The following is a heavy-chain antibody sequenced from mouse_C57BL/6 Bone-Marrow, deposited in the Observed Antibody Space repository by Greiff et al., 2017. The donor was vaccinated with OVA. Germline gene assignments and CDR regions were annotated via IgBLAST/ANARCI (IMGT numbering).Heavy chain of an antibody. D-gene: IGHD4-1*02. J-gene: IGHJ2*01. CDR1: GYTFTSYW. CDR2: IYPGSGST. CDR3: ASNWDGDY. Sequence: QVQLQQPGAELVKPGASVKMSCKASGYTFTSYWITWVKQRPGQGLEWIGDIYPGSGSTNYNEKFKSKATLTVDKASSTAYMQLSSLTSEDSAVYYCASNWDGDYWGQVTTLTVSS. V-gene: IGHV1-55*01.